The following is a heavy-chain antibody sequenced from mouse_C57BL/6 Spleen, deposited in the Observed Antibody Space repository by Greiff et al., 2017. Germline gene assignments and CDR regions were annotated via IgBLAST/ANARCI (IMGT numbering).Heavy chain of an antibody. CDR3: AGGGYYEYDAGVY. D-gene: IGHD2-4*01. J-gene: IGHJ2*01. CDR1: GYTFTSYW. CDR2: IDPSDSET. Sequence: VQLQQPGAELVRPGSSVKLSCKASGYTFTSYWMHWVKQRPIQGLEWIGNIDPSDSETHYNQKFKDKATLTVDKSSSTAYMQLRSLTSEDSAVDYYAGGGYYEYDAGVYWGQGTTLTVSS. V-gene: IGHV1-52*01.